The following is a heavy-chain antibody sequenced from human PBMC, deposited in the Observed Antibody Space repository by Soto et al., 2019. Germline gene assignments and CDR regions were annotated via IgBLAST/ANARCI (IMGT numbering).Heavy chain of an antibody. V-gene: IGHV1-69*13. CDR2: IIPIFGTA. Sequence: GASVEVSCKASRGTFSSYAISWVRQAPGQGLEWMGGIIPIFGTANYAQKFQGRVTITADESTSTDYMELRSVRSEDTAVYSCARASSGYYYGEHWFEPWGPGPLVTVS. D-gene: IGHD3-22*01. J-gene: IGHJ5*02. CDR3: ARASSGYYYGEHWFEP. CDR1: RGTFSSYA.